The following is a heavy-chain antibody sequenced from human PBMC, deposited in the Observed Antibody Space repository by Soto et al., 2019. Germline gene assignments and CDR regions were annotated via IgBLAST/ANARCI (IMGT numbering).Heavy chain of an antibody. CDR2: IFYSGST. V-gene: IGHV4-39*01. Sequence: SETLSLTCTVSGGSISSSSYYWGWIRQPPGKGLEWIGSIFYSGSTYYNPSLKSRVTISVDTSKNQFSLKLSSVTAADTAVYYCARHLTYCSAGSCYSDFPFYGMDVWGQGTTVTVSS. D-gene: IGHD2-15*01. J-gene: IGHJ6*02. CDR1: GGSISSSSYY. CDR3: ARHLTYCSAGSCYSDFPFYGMDV.